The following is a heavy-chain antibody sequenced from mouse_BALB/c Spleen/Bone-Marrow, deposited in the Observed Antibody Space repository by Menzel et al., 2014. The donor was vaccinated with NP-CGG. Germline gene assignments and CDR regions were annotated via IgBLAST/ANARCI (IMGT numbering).Heavy chain of an antibody. CDR3: ARHLYGNSGAMDY. D-gene: IGHD2-1*01. V-gene: IGHV5-12*02. CDR2: ISNGGGST. Sequence: EVKLVESGGGLVQPGGSLKLSCATSGFTFSDYYMYWVRQTPEKRLEWVAYISNGGGSTYYPDTVKGRFTISRDNAKNTLYLRMSRLKSEDTAMYYCARHLYGNSGAMDYWGQGTSVTAAS. CDR1: GFTFSDYY. J-gene: IGHJ4*01.